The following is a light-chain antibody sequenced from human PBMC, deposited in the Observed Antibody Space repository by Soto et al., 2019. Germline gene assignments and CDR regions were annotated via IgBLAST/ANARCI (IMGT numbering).Light chain of an antibody. Sequence: QSVLTQPPSASGTPGLRVAISCSGNSSNIGSNSVNWYQHLPGTAPKLLVYSNNRRPSGVPDRISGSKSGASASLAFSGLQSEDEAEYFCAAWDDSLNGWVFGGGTKLTVL. V-gene: IGLV1-44*01. CDR1: SSNIGSNS. CDR2: SNN. J-gene: IGLJ3*02. CDR3: AAWDDSLNGWV.